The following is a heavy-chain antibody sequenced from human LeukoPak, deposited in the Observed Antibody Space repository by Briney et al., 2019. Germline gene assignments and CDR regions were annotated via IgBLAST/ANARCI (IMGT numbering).Heavy chain of an antibody. Sequence: GGSLRLSCAASGFTFSSYGMHWVRQAPGKGLEWVAVISHDGSNKYYADSVKGRFTISRDNSKNTLYLQMNSLRAEDTAVYYCAKDGPTPGYYYYYMDVWGKGTTVTVSS. CDR3: AKDGPTPGYYYYYMDV. CDR1: GFTFSSYG. D-gene: IGHD3-10*01. V-gene: IGHV3-30*18. J-gene: IGHJ6*03. CDR2: ISHDGSNK.